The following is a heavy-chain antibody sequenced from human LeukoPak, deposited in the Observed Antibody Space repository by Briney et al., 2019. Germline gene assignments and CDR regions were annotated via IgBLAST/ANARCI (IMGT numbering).Heavy chain of an antibody. CDR3: ARGGRYDILTGYYSRDWNGDY. CDR1: GYTFTGYY. V-gene: IGHV1-2*02. CDR2: VNPKNGDT. Sequence: ASVKVSCKASGYTFTGYYMHWVRQAPGQGLEWVGLVNPKNGDTKYAQKFQGRVTMTRDTSVSTVYMELSRLRSDDTTVYYCARGGRYDILTGYYSRDWNGDYWGQGTLVTVSS. D-gene: IGHD3-9*01. J-gene: IGHJ4*02.